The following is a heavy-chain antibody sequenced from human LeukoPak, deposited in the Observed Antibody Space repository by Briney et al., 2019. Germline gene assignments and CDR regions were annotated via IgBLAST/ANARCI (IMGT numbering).Heavy chain of an antibody. CDR2: ISGSGGST. D-gene: IGHD6-19*01. J-gene: IGHJ4*02. CDR3: AKNPIAVAGIRTIPVPGIIDY. CDR1: GFTFSSYA. V-gene: IGHV3-23*01. Sequence: QTGGSLRLSCAASGFTFSSYAMSWVRQAPGKGLEWVSAISGSGGSTYYADSVKGRFTISRDNSKNTLYLQMNSLRAEDTAVYYCAKNPIAVAGIRTIPVPGIIDYWGQGTLVTVSS.